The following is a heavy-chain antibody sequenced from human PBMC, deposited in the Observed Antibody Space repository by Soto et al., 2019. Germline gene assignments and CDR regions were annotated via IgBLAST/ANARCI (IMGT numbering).Heavy chain of an antibody. Sequence: PVESLKISCKGSGYSFTSNWIGWVRQMPGKGLEWMGIIYPSDSDTRYSPSFQGQVTISADKSISTAYLQWSSLKASDTAMYYCARPPSGTTTFFDSWGQGTLVTVSS. V-gene: IGHV5-51*01. CDR1: GYSFTSNW. J-gene: IGHJ4*02. CDR2: IYPSDSDT. CDR3: ARPPSGTTTFFDS. D-gene: IGHD1-7*01.